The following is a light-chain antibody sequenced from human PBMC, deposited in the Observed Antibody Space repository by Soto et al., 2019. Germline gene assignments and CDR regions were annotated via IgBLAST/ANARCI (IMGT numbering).Light chain of an antibody. CDR1: RSNIGNNY. CDR2: DNN. CDR3: GTWDSSLSALV. V-gene: IGLV1-51*01. J-gene: IGLJ2*01. Sequence: QSVLTQPPSVSAAPGQKVTISCSGSRSNIGNNYVSWYRQLPGTAPKLLIYDNNKRPSGIPDRFSGSKSGTSATLGITGLQTGDEADYYCGTWDSSLSALVFGGGTKVTVL.